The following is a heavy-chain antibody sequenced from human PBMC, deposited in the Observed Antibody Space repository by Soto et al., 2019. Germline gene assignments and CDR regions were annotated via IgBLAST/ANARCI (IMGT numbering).Heavy chain of an antibody. V-gene: IGHV3-21*01. CDR3: ARDLGILTGYYRSNEDYYYDGMDV. Sequence: QAPGRGLEWVSSISSSSSYIYYADSVKGRFTISRDNAKNSLYLQMNSLRAEDTAVYYCARDLGILTGYYRSNEDYYYDGMDVW. J-gene: IGHJ6*01. CDR2: ISSSSSYI. D-gene: IGHD3-9*01.